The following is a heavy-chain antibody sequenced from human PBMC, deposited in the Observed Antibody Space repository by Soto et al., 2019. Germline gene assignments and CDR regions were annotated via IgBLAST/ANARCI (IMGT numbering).Heavy chain of an antibody. J-gene: IGHJ6*02. Sequence: GESLKISCKGSGYSFTSYWIGWVRQMPGKGLEWMGIIYPGDSDTRYSPSFQGQVTISADKSISTAYLQWSSLKASGTAMYYCARGATGGYYGSGSYQSSIYGMDVWGQGTTVTVSS. D-gene: IGHD3-10*01. CDR1: GYSFTSYW. V-gene: IGHV5-51*01. CDR3: ARGATGGYYGSGSYQSSIYGMDV. CDR2: IYPGDSDT.